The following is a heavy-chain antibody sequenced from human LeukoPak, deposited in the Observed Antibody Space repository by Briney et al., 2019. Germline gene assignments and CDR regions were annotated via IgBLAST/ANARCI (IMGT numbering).Heavy chain of an antibody. Sequence: SETLSLTCTVSGGSIRSNYWSWIRQPLGKGLEWIGYIYYSGSTNYNPSLKSRVTISVDTSKNQFSLKLSSVTAADTAVYYCARIAVAGPYDIVIWYFDLWGRGTLVTVSS. V-gene: IGHV4-59*08. D-gene: IGHD6-19*01. CDR3: ARIAVAGPYDIVIWYFDL. J-gene: IGHJ2*01. CDR2: IYYSGST. CDR1: GGSIRSNY.